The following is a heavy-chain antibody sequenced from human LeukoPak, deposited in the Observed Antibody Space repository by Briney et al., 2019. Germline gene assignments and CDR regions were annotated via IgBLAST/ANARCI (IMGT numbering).Heavy chain of an antibody. CDR1: GFTFDVYA. CDR2: ISWNSGSI. CDR3: AKDMSFGYCSSTSCETPTTFDY. J-gene: IGHJ4*02. Sequence: GRSLRLSCAASGFTFDVYAMHWVRQAPGKGLEWVSGISWNSGSIGYADSVKGRFTISRDNAKNSLYLQMNSLRAEDTALYCCAKDMSFGYCSSTSCETPTTFDYWGQGTLVTVSS. V-gene: IGHV3-9*01. D-gene: IGHD2-2*03.